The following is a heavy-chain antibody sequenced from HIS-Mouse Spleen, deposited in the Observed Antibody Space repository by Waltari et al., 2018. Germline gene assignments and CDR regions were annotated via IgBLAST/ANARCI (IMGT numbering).Heavy chain of an antibody. Sequence: QLQLQESGPGLVKPSETLSLTCTVSVGSISSSSYYWGWFRQPPGKGLEWIGSIYYSGSTYYNPSLKSRVTISVDTSKNQFSLKLSSVTAADTAVYYCARTRGYWYFDLWGRGTLVTVSS. CDR3: ARTRGYWYFDL. CDR1: VGSISSSSYY. CDR2: IYYSGST. D-gene: IGHD3-10*01. V-gene: IGHV4-39*01. J-gene: IGHJ2*01.